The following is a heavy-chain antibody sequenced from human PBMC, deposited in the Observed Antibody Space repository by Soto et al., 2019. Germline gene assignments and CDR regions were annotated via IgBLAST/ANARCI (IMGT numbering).Heavy chain of an antibody. D-gene: IGHD3-16*01. V-gene: IGHV5-51*01. CDR3: ARLVRLDYHYYMDV. CDR2: IYPGDSDT. J-gene: IGHJ6*03. Sequence: GESLKIFCKGSGYSFTNYWIGWVRQMPGKGLEWMGIIYPGDSDTRWSPSFQGQVTISADKSISTAYLQWSSLKASDIAMYYCARLVRLDYHYYMDVWGKGTTVTVSS. CDR1: GYSFTNYW.